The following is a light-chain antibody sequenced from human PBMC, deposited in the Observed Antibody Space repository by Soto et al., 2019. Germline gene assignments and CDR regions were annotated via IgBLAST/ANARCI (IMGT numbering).Light chain of an antibody. CDR2: GAS. Sequence: EIVFTQSPDTLSLSPGERATLSCRASQSVSSGYLAWYQQKPGQAPRLLIYGASSRATGIPDRFSGSGSGTDFTLTIRRXEPEDFAVYYCQQYGSSLLTFGGGTKVDIK. J-gene: IGKJ4*01. CDR3: QQYGSSLLT. V-gene: IGKV3-20*01. CDR1: QSVSSGY.